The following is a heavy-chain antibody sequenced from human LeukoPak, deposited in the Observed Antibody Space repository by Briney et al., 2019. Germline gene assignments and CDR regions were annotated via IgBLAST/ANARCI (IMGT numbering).Heavy chain of an antibody. Sequence: PGGSLRLSCAASGFTFSSYSMNWVRQAPGKGLEWVSSISSSSSYIYYADSVKGRFTISRDNAKNSLYLQMNSLRAEDTAVYYCARDLATTVTPTGWFGPWGQGTLVTVSS. CDR1: GFTFSSYS. D-gene: IGHD4-17*01. CDR2: ISSSSSYI. J-gene: IGHJ5*02. V-gene: IGHV3-21*01. CDR3: ARDLATTVTPTGWFGP.